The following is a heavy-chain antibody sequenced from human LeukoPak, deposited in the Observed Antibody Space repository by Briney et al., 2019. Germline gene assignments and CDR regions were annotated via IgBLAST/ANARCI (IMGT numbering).Heavy chain of an antibody. CDR3: ARTQYPAGGGNDY. CDR1: GYTFTGYY. V-gene: IGHV1-2*02. J-gene: IGHJ4*02. D-gene: IGHD2/OR15-2a*01. CDR2: INPNSGGT. Sequence: WASVKVSCKASGYTFTGYYMHWVRQAPGQGLEWMGWINPNSGGTNYAQKFQGRATMTRDTSISTAYMELSRLRSDDTAVYYCARTQYPAGGGNDYWGQGTLVTVSS.